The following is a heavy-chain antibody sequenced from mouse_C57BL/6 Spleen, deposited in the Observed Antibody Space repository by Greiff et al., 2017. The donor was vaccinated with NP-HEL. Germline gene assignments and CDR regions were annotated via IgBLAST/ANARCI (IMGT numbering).Heavy chain of an antibody. CDR2: ISGGGGNT. V-gene: IGHV5-9*01. D-gene: IGHD1-1*02. CDR1: GFTFSSYT. CDR3: ARQGLSNYFDY. J-gene: IGHJ2*01. Sequence: EVHLVESGGGLVKPGGSLKLSCAASGFTFSSYTMSWVRQTPEKRLEWVATISGGGGNTYYPDSVKGRFTISRDNAKNTLYLQMSSLRSEDTAWYYCARQGLSNYFDYWGQGTTLTVSS.